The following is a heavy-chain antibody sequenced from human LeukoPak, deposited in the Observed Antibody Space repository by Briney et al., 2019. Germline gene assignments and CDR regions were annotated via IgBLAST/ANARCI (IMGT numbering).Heavy chain of an antibody. CDR3: ARGRGGGGSSNNWFDP. CDR1: GGSISSYY. Sequence: SETLSLTCAVSGGSISSYYWSWIRQPPGKGLEWIGYIYYSGSTNYNPSLKSRLSISVDTSKNQFSLKLSSVTAADTAVYYCARGRGGGGSSNNWFDPWGQGTLVTVSS. V-gene: IGHV4-59*01. D-gene: IGHD2-15*01. CDR2: IYYSGST. J-gene: IGHJ5*02.